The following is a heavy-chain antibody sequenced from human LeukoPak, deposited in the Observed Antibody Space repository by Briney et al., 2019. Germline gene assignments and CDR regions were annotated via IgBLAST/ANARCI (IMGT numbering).Heavy chain of an antibody. CDR3: AKDLGRDGYEIFDY. J-gene: IGHJ4*02. CDR2: ISSSGGST. CDR1: GFAFSSHA. V-gene: IGHV3-23*01. Sequence: GGSLRLSCAASGFAFSSHAMSWVRQAPGKGLEWVSTISSSGGSTYYADSVKGRFTVSRDNSKNTVFLQMNSLRAEDTAVYYCAKDLGRDGYEIFDYWGQGTLVTVSS. D-gene: IGHD5-24*01.